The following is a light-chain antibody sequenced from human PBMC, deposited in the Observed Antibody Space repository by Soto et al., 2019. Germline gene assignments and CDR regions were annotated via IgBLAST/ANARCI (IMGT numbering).Light chain of an antibody. J-gene: IGLJ1*01. V-gene: IGLV2-14*03. CDR1: SSDIGAYDY. Sequence: QSVLTQPASVSGSPGQSIAISCTGTSSDIGAYDYVSWYQQHPDKAPKLMIYEVSNRPSGVSNRFSGSKSVNTATLTISGLQAEDEADYYCSSHTSSNTRIFGTGTKVPV. CDR3: SSHTSSNTRI. CDR2: EVS.